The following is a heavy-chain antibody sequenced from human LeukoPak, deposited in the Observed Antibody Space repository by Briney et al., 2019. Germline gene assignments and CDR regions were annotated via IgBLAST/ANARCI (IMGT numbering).Heavy chain of an antibody. D-gene: IGHD5-18*01. CDR1: GFNFNYYA. J-gene: IGHJ4*02. CDR3: ARHDSFIPY. V-gene: IGHV3-23*01. CDR2: ISDNEGRT. Sequence: GGSLRLSCAASGFNFNYYAMSWVRQAPGKGLEWVSGISDNEGRTYYTDSVKGRFTISRDSSQNTVYLQMNSLRVDDTAVYFCARHDSFIPYWGQGTLVTVSS.